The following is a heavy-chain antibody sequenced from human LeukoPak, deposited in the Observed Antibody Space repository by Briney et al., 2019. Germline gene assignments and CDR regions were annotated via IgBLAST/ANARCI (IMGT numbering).Heavy chain of an antibody. CDR3: ARDHRRAYNWFDP. V-gene: IGHV4-4*07. CDR1: GGSISSYY. Sequence: SETLSLTCTVSGGSISSYYWNWIRQPAGKGLEWIGRIYSNGSTNYNPSLKSRVTMSVDTSKNQFSLKLSSVTAADTAVYYCARDHRRAYNWFDPWGQGTLVTVSS. CDR2: IYSNGST. D-gene: IGHD1-14*01. J-gene: IGHJ5*02.